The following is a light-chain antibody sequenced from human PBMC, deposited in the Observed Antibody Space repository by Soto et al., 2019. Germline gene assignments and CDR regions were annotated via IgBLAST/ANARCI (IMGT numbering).Light chain of an antibody. CDR1: SSDVGGYNY. CDR2: DVS. J-gene: IGLJ1*01. CDR3: SSYTSSSTLEV. V-gene: IGLV2-14*01. Sequence: QSGLTQPASVSGSPGQSITIFCTGTSSDVGGYNYVSWYQQHPGKAPKLMIYDVSNRPSGVSNRFSGSKSGNTASLTISGLQAEDEADYYCSSYTSSSTLEVFGTGTRSPS.